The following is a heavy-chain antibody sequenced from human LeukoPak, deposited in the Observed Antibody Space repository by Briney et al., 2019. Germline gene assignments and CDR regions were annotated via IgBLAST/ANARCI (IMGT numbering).Heavy chain of an antibody. CDR2: IIPIFGTA. V-gene: IGHV1-69*05. CDR1: GGTFSSYA. D-gene: IGHD5-18*01. Sequence: GASVKVSCKASGGTFSSYAISWVRQAPGQGLEWMGRIIPIFGTANYAQKFQGRVTITTDESTSTAYMELSSLRSEDTAMYYCGVGGDTGVDYWGQGTLVTVSS. J-gene: IGHJ4*02. CDR3: GVGGDTGVDY.